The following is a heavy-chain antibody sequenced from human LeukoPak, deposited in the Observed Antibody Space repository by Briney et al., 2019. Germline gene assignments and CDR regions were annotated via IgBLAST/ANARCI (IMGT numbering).Heavy chain of an antibody. V-gene: IGHV1-3*01. CDR2: INAGSGNT. J-gene: IGHJ4*02. CDR1: GYTFTNYA. D-gene: IGHD3-22*01. CDR3: ARPESRGNGYYELDFDY. Sequence: ASVKVSCKASGYTFTNYAIHWVRQAPGQRLEWMGWINAGSGNTKYSQTFQGRVTITRDTSASTAYMELSSLRSEDTAVYYCARPESRGNGYYELDFDYWGQGTLVTVSS.